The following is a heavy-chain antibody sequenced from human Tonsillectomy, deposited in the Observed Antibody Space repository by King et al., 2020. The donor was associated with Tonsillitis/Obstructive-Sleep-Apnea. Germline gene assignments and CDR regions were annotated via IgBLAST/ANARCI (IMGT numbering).Heavy chain of an antibody. CDR1: GGSISSYY. Sequence: QLQESGPGLVKPSETLSLTCTVSGGSISSYYWSWIRQPPGKGLECIGYIYYTGSTNYNPSLQSRVSISVDTSKNQFSLKLSSVTAADTAVYYCAREGLRDAFDIWGQGTMVTVSS. V-gene: IGHV4-59*01. D-gene: IGHD5-12*01. J-gene: IGHJ3*02. CDR3: AREGLRDAFDI. CDR2: IYYTGST.